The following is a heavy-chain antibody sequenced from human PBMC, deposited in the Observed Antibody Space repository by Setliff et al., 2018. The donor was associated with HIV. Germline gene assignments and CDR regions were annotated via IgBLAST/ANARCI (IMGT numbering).Heavy chain of an antibody. J-gene: IGHJ4*02. CDR2: IYPGDSDT. V-gene: IGHV5-51*01. D-gene: IGHD4-17*01. Sequence: GESLKISCKAGGYRFTSYWIGWVRQMPGKGLEWMAIIYPGDSDTKYSPSFQGQVIISADKSINTAYLQWSSLQASDTAMYYCARYGSNSAFDFWGQGTLVTVS. CDR3: ARYGSNSAFDF. CDR1: GYRFTSYW.